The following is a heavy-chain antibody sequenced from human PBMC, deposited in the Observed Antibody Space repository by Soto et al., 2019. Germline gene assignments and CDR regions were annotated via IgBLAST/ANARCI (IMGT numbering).Heavy chain of an antibody. D-gene: IGHD3-9*01. V-gene: IGHV4-39*01. CDR2: ISDSGST. Sequence: QLQLQESGPGLVKPSETLSLTCTVSGGSISSSSYYWGWIRQPPGKGVEWIGSISDSGSTYYNPSLKSRVTISVDTSKNQFSLKLSSVTAADTAVYCCARHPYDTLFDYWGQGTLVTVSS. CDR1: GGSISSSSYY. J-gene: IGHJ4*02. CDR3: ARHPYDTLFDY.